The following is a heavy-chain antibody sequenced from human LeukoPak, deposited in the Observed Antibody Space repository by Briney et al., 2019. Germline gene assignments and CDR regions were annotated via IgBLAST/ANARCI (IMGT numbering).Heavy chain of an antibody. J-gene: IGHJ3*02. D-gene: IGHD2-21*02. Sequence: TLSLTCTVSGDSVTSGGYFWTWIRQHPGKGLEWIGYISDSGTTSYNPSLKSRVSISVATSNNQFSLRLSSVTAADTAVYYCARDVVVTSSPDAFDIWGQGTMVT. V-gene: IGHV4-31*03. CDR3: ARDVVVTSSPDAFDI. CDR1: GDSVTSGGYF. CDR2: ISDSGTT.